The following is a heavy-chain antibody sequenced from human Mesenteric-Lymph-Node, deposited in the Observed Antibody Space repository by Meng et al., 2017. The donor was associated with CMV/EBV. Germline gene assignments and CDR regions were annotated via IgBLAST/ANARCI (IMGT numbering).Heavy chain of an antibody. V-gene: IGHV3-66*01. J-gene: IGHJ3*02. Sequence: GGSLRLSCAASGFTFSSYWMSWVRQAPGKGLGWVSVIYTGGGAYHADSVKGRFTISRDNSKNTVYLQMNSLRTDDTAVYYCARDQSAINWYHDAFDIWGQGTMVTVSS. CDR1: GFTFSSYW. CDR2: IYTGGGA. CDR3: ARDQSAINWYHDAFDI. D-gene: IGHD1-1*01.